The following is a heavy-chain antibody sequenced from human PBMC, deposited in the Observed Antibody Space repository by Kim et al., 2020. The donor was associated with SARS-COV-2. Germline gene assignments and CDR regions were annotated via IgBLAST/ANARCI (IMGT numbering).Heavy chain of an antibody. V-gene: IGHV3-23*01. J-gene: IGHJ4*02. Sequence: AVSVKGRLIISRDNSKNKLYLQMNSLRAEDTAVYYRAKDRHSNIPYYFDYWGQGTLVTVSS. D-gene: IGHD6-13*01. CDR3: AKDRHSNIPYYFDY.